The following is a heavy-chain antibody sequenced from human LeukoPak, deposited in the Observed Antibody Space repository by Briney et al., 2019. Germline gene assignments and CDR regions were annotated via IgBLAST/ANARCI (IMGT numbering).Heavy chain of an antibody. D-gene: IGHD3-3*01. CDR1: GFAFSGYA. CDR2: VSGNGGTT. Sequence: PGGSLRLSCAASGFAFSGYAMSWVRQAPGEGLEWVSFVSGNGGTTYYGDSVKGRFTISRDNSKNTLYLQMNSLRVEDTAVYYCAKWGVWSSFDLDYWGQGTLVTVSS. J-gene: IGHJ4*02. V-gene: IGHV3-23*01. CDR3: AKWGVWSSFDLDY.